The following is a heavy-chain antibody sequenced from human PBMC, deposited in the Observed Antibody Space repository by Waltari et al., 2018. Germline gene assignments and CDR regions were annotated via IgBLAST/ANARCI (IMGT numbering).Heavy chain of an antibody. CDR1: GFTSNTYT. J-gene: IGHJ6*02. Sequence: EVQLVESGGGLVKPGGSLRLSCAASGFTSNTYTMNWVRQAPGKGLEWVSSISSTSRDIYYADSVKGRFTISRDNAKSSLYLQLNSLRAEDTAVYYCAGGYSSYYGMDVWGQGTTVTVSS. V-gene: IGHV3-21*02. CDR2: ISSTSRDI. CDR3: AGGYSSYYGMDV. D-gene: IGHD6-13*01.